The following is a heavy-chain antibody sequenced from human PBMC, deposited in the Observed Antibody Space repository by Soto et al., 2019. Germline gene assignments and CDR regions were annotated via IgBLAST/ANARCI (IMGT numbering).Heavy chain of an antibody. V-gene: IGHV3-23*01. CDR3: VKRGHTLGAFDS. D-gene: IGHD3-16*01. CDR1: GFILNNYA. J-gene: IGHJ3*01. CDR2: IGGTDGDSDGVP. Sequence: VQLLESGGDLVQPGGSLRLSCVASGFILNNYAMSWVRQAPGKGLEWVSTIGGTDGDSDGVPWYEDSVKGRFTISRDSSANTLFMHMVNLRPEDSALYCCVKRGHTLGAFDSWGQGTRVVVSS.